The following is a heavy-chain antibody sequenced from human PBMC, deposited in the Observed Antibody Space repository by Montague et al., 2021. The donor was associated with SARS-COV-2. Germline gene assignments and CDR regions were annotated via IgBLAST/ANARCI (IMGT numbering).Heavy chain of an antibody. D-gene: IGHD2-15*01. CDR3: ARGSGCSGGSCYSEWVPYYNCGMDV. CDR1: GGSISNYY. CDR2: INHSGST. J-gene: IGHJ6*02. Sequence: SETLSLTCTVSGGSISNYYWSWIRQPPGKGLEWIGEINHSGSTNYNPSLKSRVTISVGTSKNQFSLKLSSVTAADTAVYYCARGSGCSGGSCYSEWVPYYNCGMDVWGQGTTVTVSS. V-gene: IGHV4-34*01.